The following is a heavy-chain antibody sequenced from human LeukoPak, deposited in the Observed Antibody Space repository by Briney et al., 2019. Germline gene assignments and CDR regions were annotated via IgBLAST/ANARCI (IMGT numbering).Heavy chain of an antibody. CDR1: GFTFSNAR. D-gene: IGHD3-3*01. J-gene: IGHJ4*02. V-gene: IGHV3-15*07. Sequence: GGSLRLSCAASGFTFSNARMNWVRQAPGKGLEWVGRIKSKTDGGTTDYAAPVKGRFTISKDDSKNTLYLQMNSLKTEDTAVYYCTMRDDFWSGSDYWGQGTLVTVSS. CDR2: IKSKTDGGTT. CDR3: TMRDDFWSGSDY.